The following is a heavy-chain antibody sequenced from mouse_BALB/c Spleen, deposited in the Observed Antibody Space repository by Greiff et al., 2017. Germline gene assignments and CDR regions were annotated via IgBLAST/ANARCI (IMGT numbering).Heavy chain of an antibody. D-gene: IGHD1-1*01. J-gene: IGHJ4*01. Sequence: EVQLQESGGGLVQPGGSLKLSCAASGFTFSSYGMSWVRQTPDKRLELVATINSNGGSTYYPDSVKGRFTISRDNAKNTLYLQMSSLKSEDTAMYYCARDRGDYYGSRGIYAMDYWGQGTSVTVSS. CDR3: ARDRGDYYGSRGIYAMDY. CDR2: INSNGGST. CDR1: GFTFSSYG. V-gene: IGHV5-6-3*01.